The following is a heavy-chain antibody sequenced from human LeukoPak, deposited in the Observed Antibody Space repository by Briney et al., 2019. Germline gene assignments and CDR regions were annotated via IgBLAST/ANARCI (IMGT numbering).Heavy chain of an antibody. V-gene: IGHV4-39*07. CDR3: ARGIAAAGSFDY. CDR2: IYYSGST. D-gene: IGHD6-13*01. Sequence: PSETLSLTCTVSGGSISSSSYYWGWIRQPPGKGLEWIGSIYYSGSTYYNPSLKSRVTISVDTSKNQFSLNLNSVTAADTAVYYCARGIAAAGSFDYWGQGTLVTVSS. J-gene: IGHJ4*02. CDR1: GGSISSSSYY.